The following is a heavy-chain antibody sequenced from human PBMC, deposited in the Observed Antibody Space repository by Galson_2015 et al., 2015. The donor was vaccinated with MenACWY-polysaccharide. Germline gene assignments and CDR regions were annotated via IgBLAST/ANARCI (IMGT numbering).Heavy chain of an antibody. Sequence: SLRLSCAAFGFTFSSYPMTWVRQAPGKGLEWVSAISGSGGRIFYADSVKGRFTISRDNSKNTLYLQMNSLRAEDTAVYYCAKDAFFGVDRFDYWGQGTLVTVSS. CDR3: AKDAFFGVDRFDY. V-gene: IGHV3-23*01. CDR1: GFTFSSYP. D-gene: IGHD3-3*01. CDR2: ISGSGGRI. J-gene: IGHJ4*02.